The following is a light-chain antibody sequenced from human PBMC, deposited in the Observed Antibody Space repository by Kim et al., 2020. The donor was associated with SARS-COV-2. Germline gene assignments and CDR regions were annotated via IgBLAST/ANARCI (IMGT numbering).Light chain of an antibody. CDR3: QQYGNSSWT. V-gene: IGKV3-20*01. CDR2: GAS. CDR1: QSVSSFY. J-gene: IGKJ1*01. Sequence: SPGERATLSCRASQSVSSFYFVWSQQKPGQAPRLLIYGASTRATGIPDRFSGSGSGTDFTLTISRLEPEDFAVYFCQQYGNSSWTFGQGTKVDIK.